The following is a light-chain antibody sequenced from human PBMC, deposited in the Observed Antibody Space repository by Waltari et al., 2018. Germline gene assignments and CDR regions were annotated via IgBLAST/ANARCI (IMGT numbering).Light chain of an antibody. V-gene: IGKV3-20*01. Sequence: VLTQSPGTLSLSPGERATLSCRASQSITKRNLAWYQQKPGQAPRLLIYGESSRAAGIPDRFSGSGSGTDFTLTISRLEPEDFAVYYCQQYGSSILYTFGQGTKLEIK. CDR3: QQYGSSILYT. CDR1: QSITKRN. CDR2: GES. J-gene: IGKJ2*01.